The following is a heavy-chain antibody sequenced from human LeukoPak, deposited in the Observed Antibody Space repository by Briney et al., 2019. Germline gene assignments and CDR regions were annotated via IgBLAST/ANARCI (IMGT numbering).Heavy chain of an antibody. CDR2: FDPEDGET. CDR1: GYILTELS. J-gene: IGHJ1*01. V-gene: IGHV1-24*01. CDR3: ATYYYDSSGYYRPQYFQH. D-gene: IGHD3-22*01. Sequence: ASVKVSCKVSGYILTELSMHWVRQAPGKGLEWMGGFDPEDGETIYAQKFQGRVTMTEDTSTDTAYMELSSLRSEDTAVYYCATYYYDSSGYYRPQYFQHWGQGTLVTVSS.